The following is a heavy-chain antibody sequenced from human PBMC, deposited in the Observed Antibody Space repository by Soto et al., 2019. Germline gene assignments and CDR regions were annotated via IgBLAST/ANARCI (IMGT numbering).Heavy chain of an antibody. CDR3: ATHTSGSRNGPHT. J-gene: IGHJ5*02. V-gene: IGHV4-39*01. CDR1: GGSIKNTGAN. D-gene: IGHD1-26*01. CDR2: VYYTGTT. Sequence: SETLSLTCTVSGGSIKNTGANWGWVRQPPGKGLERIGSVYYTGTTYYNPSLQSRVTISIDTSKNQYSLSVNSVAAADTAVYYCATHTSGSRNGPHTWGQGTLVTVSS.